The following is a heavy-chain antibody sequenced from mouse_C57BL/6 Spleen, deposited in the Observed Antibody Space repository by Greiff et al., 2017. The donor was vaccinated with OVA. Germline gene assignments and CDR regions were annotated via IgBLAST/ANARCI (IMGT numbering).Heavy chain of an antibody. CDR2: IYPGSGST. V-gene: IGHV1-55*01. D-gene: IGHD2-12*01. CDR1: GYTFASYW. CDR3: ARDYMGYFDV. Sequence: QVQLQQPGAELVKPGASVKMSCKASGYTFASYWITWVKQRPGQGLEWIGDIYPGSGSTNYNEKFKSKATLTVDTSSSTAYMQLSSLTSEDSAVYYCARDYMGYFDVWGTGTTVTVSS. J-gene: IGHJ1*03.